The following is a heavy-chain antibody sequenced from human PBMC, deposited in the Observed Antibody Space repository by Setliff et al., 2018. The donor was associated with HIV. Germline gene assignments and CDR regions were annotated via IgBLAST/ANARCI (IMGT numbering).Heavy chain of an antibody. Sequence: PGGSLRLSCAASGFNFSSHTMNWIRQAPGKGLEWVSSISSGSSYTYYTDSVKGRFTISRDNAKNTVYLQMNSLRAEDTGVYYCVRVVTFFSTGPHFDPWGQGTLVTVSS. CDR3: VRVVTFFSTGPHFDP. V-gene: IGHV3-21*06. CDR2: ISSGSSYT. J-gene: IGHJ5*02. D-gene: IGHD2-21*02. CDR1: GFNFSSHT.